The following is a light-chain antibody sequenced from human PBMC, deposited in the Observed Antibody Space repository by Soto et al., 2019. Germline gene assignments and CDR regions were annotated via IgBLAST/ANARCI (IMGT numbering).Light chain of an antibody. CDR2: DAS. V-gene: IGKV3-11*01. J-gene: IGKJ1*01. CDR1: QYIFSY. CDR3: QQRSKWPVT. Sequence: EVVLTQSPATLSLSPGERATLSCRASQYIFSYLVWYQHKPGQAPRLLIYDASNRATGIPARFSGSGSGTDFTLTISSLEPEDFAVYYCQQRSKWPVTFGQGTKVDIK.